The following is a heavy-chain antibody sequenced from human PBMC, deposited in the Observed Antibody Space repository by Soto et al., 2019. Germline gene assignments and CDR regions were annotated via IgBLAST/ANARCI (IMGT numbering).Heavy chain of an antibody. V-gene: IGHV4-4*07. CDR3: ARGMGRYFDL. D-gene: IGHD2-8*01. CDR2: ISASGRS. Sequence: PSETLSLTCTVSGDFISNFYWSWIRQPAGKGLESLGRISASGRSNYNPSLQSRVAMSLDTSKIQFSLRLTSLAAADTAVYFCARGMGRYFDLWGRGTLVTVSS. J-gene: IGHJ2*01. CDR1: GDFISNFY.